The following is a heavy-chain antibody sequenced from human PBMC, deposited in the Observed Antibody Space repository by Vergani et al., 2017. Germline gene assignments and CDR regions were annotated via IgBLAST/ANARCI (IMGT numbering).Heavy chain of an antibody. D-gene: IGHD4-11*01. CDR1: GYTFTGYW. Sequence: VQLVQSGAEVKKPGASVKVSCKASGYTFTGYWIGWVRQMPGKGLEWMGIIYPGDSDTRYSPSFQGQVTISADKSISTAYLQWSSLKASDTAMYYCARTNSNNWFDPWGQGTLVTVSS. V-gene: IGHV5-51*01. J-gene: IGHJ5*02. CDR2: IYPGDSDT. CDR3: ARTNSNNWFDP.